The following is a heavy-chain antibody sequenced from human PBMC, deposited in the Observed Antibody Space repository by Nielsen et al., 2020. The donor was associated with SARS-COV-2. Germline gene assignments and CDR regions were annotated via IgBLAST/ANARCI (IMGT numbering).Heavy chain of an antibody. V-gene: IGHV1-2*02. CDR2: INPNSGGT. CDR1: GYTFTGYY. J-gene: IGHJ6*02. D-gene: IGHD2-2*01. CDR3: ARVAEDIVVVPAAYYGMDV. Sequence: ASVKVSCKASGYTFTGYYMHWVRQAPGQGLEWTGWINPNSGGTNYAQKFQGRVTMTRDTSISTAYMELSRLRSDDTAVYYCARVAEDIVVVPAAYYGMDVWGQGTTVTVSS.